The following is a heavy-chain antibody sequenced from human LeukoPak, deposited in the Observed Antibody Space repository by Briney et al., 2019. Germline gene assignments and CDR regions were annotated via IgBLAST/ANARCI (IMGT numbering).Heavy chain of an antibody. CDR2: IYYSGSS. Sequence: SETLSPTCAVSGGSISSFYWSWIRQPPGKGLEYIGSIYYSGSSIYNPSLKSRVTISVDTSKNHFSLKLSSVTAADTAVYYCARSAQTFYDFWSGYSGADWFDPWGQGTLVTVSS. V-gene: IGHV4-59*08. CDR1: GGSISSFY. J-gene: IGHJ5*02. D-gene: IGHD3-3*01. CDR3: ARSAQTFYDFWSGYSGADWFDP.